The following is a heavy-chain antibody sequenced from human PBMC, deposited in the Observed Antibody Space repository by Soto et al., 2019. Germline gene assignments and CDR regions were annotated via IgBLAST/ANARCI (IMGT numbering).Heavy chain of an antibody. J-gene: IGHJ6*01. CDR1: GFTFNNYG. Sequence: QVQLVESGGGVVQPGRSLRLSCAASGFTFNNYGMHWVRQAPGKGLEWLAVIWNDGSNSSYANSVKGRFTISRDNSKNTLYLQMSSLRAEDTAVYYCARRQIPPPTRGAANARGGMDVWGKGPRSPSPQ. CDR2: IWNDGSNS. D-gene: IGHD6-13*01. V-gene: IGHV3-33*01. CDR3: ARRQIPPPTRGAANARGGMDV.